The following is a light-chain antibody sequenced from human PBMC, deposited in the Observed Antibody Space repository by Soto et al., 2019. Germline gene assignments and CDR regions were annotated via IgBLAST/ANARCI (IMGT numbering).Light chain of an antibody. CDR1: SSDVGGYNY. V-gene: IGLV2-14*01. CDR2: EVS. CDR3: SSYTNSSTLV. Sequence: QSVLTQPASVSGSPGQSITISCTGTSSDVGGYNYVSWYQQHPGKAPKLMIYEVSNRPSGVSNRLSGSKSGNTASLTISGLQAEDEADYYCSSYTNSSTLVFGTGIKVTVL. J-gene: IGLJ1*01.